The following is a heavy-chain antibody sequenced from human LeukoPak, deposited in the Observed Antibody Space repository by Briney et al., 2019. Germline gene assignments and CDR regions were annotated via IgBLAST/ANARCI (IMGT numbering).Heavy chain of an antibody. D-gene: IGHD6-13*01. CDR3: ARIPIAAAGYYMDV. Sequence: GASVKVSCKASGYTFTSYDINWVRQATGQGLEWMGWMNPNSGNTGYAQKFQGRVTITRNTSISTAYMELSSLRSEDTAVYYCARIPIAAAGYYMDVWGKGTTVTVSS. V-gene: IGHV1-8*03. CDR2: MNPNSGNT. J-gene: IGHJ6*03. CDR1: GYTFTSYD.